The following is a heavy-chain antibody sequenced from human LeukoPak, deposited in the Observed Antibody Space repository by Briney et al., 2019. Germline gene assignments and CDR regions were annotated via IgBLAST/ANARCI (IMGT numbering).Heavy chain of an antibody. CDR3: AREAEMATTPGDY. V-gene: IGHV3-53*01. J-gene: IGHJ4*02. Sequence: GGSLRLSCAASGFTVSSNYMGWVRQAPGKGLGWVSVIYSGGSTYYADSVKGRSTISRDNSKNTLYLQMNSLRAEDTAVYYCAREAEMATTPGDYSGQGTLVTVSS. CDR1: GFTVSSNY. CDR2: IYSGGST. D-gene: IGHD5-24*01.